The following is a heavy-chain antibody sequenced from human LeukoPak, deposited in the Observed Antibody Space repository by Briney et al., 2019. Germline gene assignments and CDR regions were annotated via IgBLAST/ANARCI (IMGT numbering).Heavy chain of an antibody. D-gene: IGHD2-2*01. CDR1: GGSISSSSYY. J-gene: IGHJ5*02. Sequence: SETLSLTCTVSGGSISSSSYYWGWIRQPPGEGLEWIGSIYYSGSTYYNPSLKSRVTISVDTSKNQFSLKLSSVTAADTAVYYCARGWWLGYCSSTSCATLNWFDPWGQGTLVTVSS. CDR2: IYYSGST. V-gene: IGHV4-39*07. CDR3: ARGWWLGYCSSTSCATLNWFDP.